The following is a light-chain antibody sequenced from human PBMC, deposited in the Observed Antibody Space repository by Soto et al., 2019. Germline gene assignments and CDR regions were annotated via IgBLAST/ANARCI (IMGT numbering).Light chain of an antibody. CDR2: KAS. Sequence: DIQMTQSPSTLSASVGDRVTITCRASQSISSWLAWYQQKPGKAPKVLIYKASSLESGVPSRFSGSGSGTEFTLTISSLQPDDFATYYCQQYNSYPWTFGRGTKVEIK. V-gene: IGKV1-5*03. CDR3: QQYNSYPWT. J-gene: IGKJ1*01. CDR1: QSISSW.